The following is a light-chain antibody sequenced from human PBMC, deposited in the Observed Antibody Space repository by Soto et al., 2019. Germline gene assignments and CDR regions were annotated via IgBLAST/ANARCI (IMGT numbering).Light chain of an antibody. CDR2: AAS. J-gene: IGKJ4*01. CDR3: QQSYSTPLT. Sequence: DIQMTQSPSSLPASVGDRVTITCRASQSITNYLGWYQQKPGKAPKLLIYAASSLQSGVPSRFSGSGSGTDFTLTISSLQPEDFATYYCQQSYSTPLTFGGGTKVDI. CDR1: QSITNY. V-gene: IGKV1-39*01.